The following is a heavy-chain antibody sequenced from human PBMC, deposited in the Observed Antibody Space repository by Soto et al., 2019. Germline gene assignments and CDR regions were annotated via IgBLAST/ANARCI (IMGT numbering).Heavy chain of an antibody. CDR3: TTDYEEYYDILTVPQQ. D-gene: IGHD3-9*01. CDR2: IKSKTDGGTT. J-gene: IGHJ4*02. Sequence: EVQLVESGGGLVKPGGSLRLSCAASGFTFSNAWMSWVRQAPGKGLEWVGRIKSKTDGGTTDYAAPVKGRFTISRDDSKNTLYLQMNSLKTEDTAVYYCTTDYEEYYDILTVPQQWGQGTLVTVSS. CDR1: GFTFSNAW. V-gene: IGHV3-15*01.